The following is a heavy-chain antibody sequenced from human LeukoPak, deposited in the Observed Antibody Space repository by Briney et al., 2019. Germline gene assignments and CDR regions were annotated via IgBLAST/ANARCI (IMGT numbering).Heavy chain of an antibody. D-gene: IGHD3-10*01. CDR2: IIPILGIA. J-gene: IGHJ4*02. CDR3: ARDLLPGSGTPLDY. Sequence: GASVKVSCKASGGTFSSYTISWVRQAPGQGLEWMGRIIPILGIANYAQKFQGRVTITADKSTSTAYMELSSPRSEDTAVYYCARDLLPGSGTPLDYWGQGTLVTVSS. V-gene: IGHV1-69*04. CDR1: GGTFSSYT.